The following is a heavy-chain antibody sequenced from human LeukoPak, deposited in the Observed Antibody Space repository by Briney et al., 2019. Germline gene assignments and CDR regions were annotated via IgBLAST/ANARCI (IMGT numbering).Heavy chain of an antibody. D-gene: IGHD2/OR15-2a*01. CDR1: GFTFSAYS. CDR3: VGSKAPFFYFDY. J-gene: IGHJ4*02. V-gene: IGHV3-48*01. CDR2: ISSTGSTI. Sequence: GGSLRLSCAASGFTFSAYSLRWVRQAPGKGLEWPSYISSTGSTIYYAGSVKGRFTISRDNAKNSLYLQMNSLRAEDTAVYYCVGSKAPFFYFDYWGQGILVTVSS.